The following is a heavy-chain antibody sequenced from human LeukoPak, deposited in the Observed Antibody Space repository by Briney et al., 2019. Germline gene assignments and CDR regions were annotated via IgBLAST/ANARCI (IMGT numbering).Heavy chain of an antibody. D-gene: IGHD3-10*01. CDR2: ISSSSSTI. V-gene: IGHV3-48*01. Sequence: PGGSLRLSYAASGFTFSSYSMNWVRQAPGKGLEWVSYISSSSSTIYYADSVKGRFTISRDNAKNSLYLQMNSLRAEDTAVYYCARITYFYNSGSYYKIDSWGQGTLVTVSS. CDR1: GFTFSSYS. J-gene: IGHJ4*02. CDR3: ARITYFYNSGSYYKIDS.